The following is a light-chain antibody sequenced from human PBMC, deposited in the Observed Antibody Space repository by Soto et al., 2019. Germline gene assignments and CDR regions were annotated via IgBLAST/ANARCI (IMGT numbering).Light chain of an antibody. CDR1: ISSIGNNY. V-gene: IGLV1-51*01. Sequence: QSVLPQPPSVSAAPGQKVTISCSGSISSIGNNYVSWYQQVPGTAPKLLIYDNNKRPSGIPDRFSGSKSGTSATLGITGLQTGDEADYYCGTWDSSLSAYVFGTGTKVTVL. J-gene: IGLJ1*01. CDR3: GTWDSSLSAYV. CDR2: DNN.